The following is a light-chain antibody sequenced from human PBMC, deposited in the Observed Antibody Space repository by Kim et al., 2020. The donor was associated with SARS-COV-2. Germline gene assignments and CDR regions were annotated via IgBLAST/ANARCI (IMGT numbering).Light chain of an antibody. CDR3: QQYHIYPVT. V-gene: IGKV1-5*03. J-gene: IGKJ4*01. CDR1: ESLSIW. Sequence: AFVGDRVTITCGASESLSIWLAWYQQKPGKAPKLLIYKSSNLQSGVPSRFGGSESGTEFTLTISSLQPDDFATYYCQQYHIYPVTFGGGTKVDIK. CDR2: KSS.